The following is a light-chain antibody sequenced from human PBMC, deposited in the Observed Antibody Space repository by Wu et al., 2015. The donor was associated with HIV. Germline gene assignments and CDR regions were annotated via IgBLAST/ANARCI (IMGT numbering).Light chain of an antibody. CDR1: QPVSSSH. CDR2: GAS. Sequence: EVVLTQSPGTLALSPGERATLSCRASQPVSSSHLAWYQQKPGQAPRLLIYGASTRATGIPARFSGSRSGTEFTLTISSLQSEDFAVYYCQQYNNWPRGTFGQGTKVEIK. V-gene: IGKV3-15*01. CDR3: QQYNNWPRGT. J-gene: IGKJ1*01.